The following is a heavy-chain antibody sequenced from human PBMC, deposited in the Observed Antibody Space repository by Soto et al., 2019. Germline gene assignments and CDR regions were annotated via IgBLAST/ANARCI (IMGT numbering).Heavy chain of an antibody. V-gene: IGHV3-23*01. J-gene: IGHJ6*02. D-gene: IGHD2-2*01. CDR3: AKDSNSLAVSAARVYGMQL. CDR2: TRGNGEHT. CDR1: GFTFSSYG. Sequence: GGSLRLSCAASGFTFSSYGMHCLRQAAGRGLEGVSTTRGNGEHTYYADSVNGRFTVSIDNSKNALFLDMSSLRADDTAVYYCAKDSNSLAVSAARVYGMQLWGQATTVTVSS.